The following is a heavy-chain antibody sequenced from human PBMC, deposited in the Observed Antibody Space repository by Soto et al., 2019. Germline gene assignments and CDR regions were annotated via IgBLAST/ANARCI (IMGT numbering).Heavy chain of an antibody. CDR2: ISGSGTSI. J-gene: IGHJ4*02. CDR3: ARFPRGSPDY. D-gene: IGHD6-13*01. Sequence: QVQLVESGGGLVKPGGSLRLSCAVSGFTFSDYYMSWIRQAPGKGLEWVSYISGSGTSIYYADFVKGRFTVSRDNAENSLYLYMNSLRAEDTAVYFCARFPRGSPDYWGQGTLVTVSS. V-gene: IGHV3-11*01. CDR1: GFTFSDYY.